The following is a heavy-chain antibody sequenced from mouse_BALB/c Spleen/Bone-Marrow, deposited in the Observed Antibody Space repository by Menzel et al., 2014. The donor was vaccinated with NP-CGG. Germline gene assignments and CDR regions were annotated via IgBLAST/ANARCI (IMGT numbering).Heavy chain of an antibody. CDR3: AREESYDGCYGHFDY. D-gene: IGHD2-3*01. CDR2: IVPSSAYS. Sequence: VQLQQSGAELARPGASVKMSCKASGYSFTNYTIHWVKQRPGQGLEWIAYIVPSSAYSNYNQKFKDRATLTADKSSITAYMHLSSLTSEDSAVYYCAREESYDGCYGHFDYWGQGTTLTVSS. CDR1: GYSFTNYT. J-gene: IGHJ2*01. V-gene: IGHV1-4*01.